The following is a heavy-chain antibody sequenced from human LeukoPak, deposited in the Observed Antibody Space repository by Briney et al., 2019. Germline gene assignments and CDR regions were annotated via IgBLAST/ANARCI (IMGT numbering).Heavy chain of an antibody. V-gene: IGHV1-69*05. CDR3: ASNPDYDSSGSHVDY. D-gene: IGHD3-22*01. CDR2: IIPIFGTA. J-gene: IGHJ4*02. Sequence: SVKVSCKASGGTFSSYAISLVRQAPGQGLEWMGGIIPIFGTANYAQKFQGRVTITTDESTSTAYMELSSLRSEDTAVYYCASNPDYDSSGSHVDYWGQGTQVSVSS. CDR1: GGTFSSYA.